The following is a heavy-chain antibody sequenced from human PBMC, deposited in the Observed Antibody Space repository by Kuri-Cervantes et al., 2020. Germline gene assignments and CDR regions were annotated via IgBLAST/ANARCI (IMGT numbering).Heavy chain of an antibody. CDR3: ARGPNSCSGGSCYSGAGYYYYMDV. J-gene: IGHJ6*03. CDR2: INPNSGGT. V-gene: IGHV1-2*04. Sequence: ASVKVSCKASGYTFTGYYMHWVRQAPGQGLEWMGWINPNSGGTNYAQKFQGWVTMTRDTSISTAYMELSSLRSEDTAVYYCARGPNSCSGGSCYSGAGYYYYMDVWGKGTTVTVSS. CDR1: GYTFTGYY. D-gene: IGHD2-15*01.